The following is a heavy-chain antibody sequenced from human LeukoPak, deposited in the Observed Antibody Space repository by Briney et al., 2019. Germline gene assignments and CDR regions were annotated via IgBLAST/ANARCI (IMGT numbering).Heavy chain of an antibody. CDR1: GCTFTSYA. V-gene: IGHV7-4-1*01. D-gene: IGHD6-19*01. Sequence: ASVKVSCKASGCTFTSYAMNWVRQAPGQGLEWMGWINTNTGNPTYAQGFTGRFVFSLDTSVSTAYLQICSLKAEDTAVYYCARERYEQWLGPADGMDVWGQGTTVTVSS. CDR2: INTNTGNP. CDR3: ARERYEQWLGPADGMDV. J-gene: IGHJ6*02.